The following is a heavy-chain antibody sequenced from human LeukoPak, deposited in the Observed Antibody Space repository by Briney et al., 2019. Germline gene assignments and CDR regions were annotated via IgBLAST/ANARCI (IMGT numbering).Heavy chain of an antibody. V-gene: IGHV3-30*04. CDR3: ARAGRGGTLYTDY. CDR1: GFTFSSYA. Sequence: GGSLRLSCAASGFTFSSYAMHWVRQAPGKGLEWVAVISYDGSNKYYADSVKGRFTISRDNSKNTLYLQMNSLRAEDTAVYYCARAGRGGTLYTDYWGQGTLVTVSS. D-gene: IGHD3-10*01. CDR2: ISYDGSNK. J-gene: IGHJ4*02.